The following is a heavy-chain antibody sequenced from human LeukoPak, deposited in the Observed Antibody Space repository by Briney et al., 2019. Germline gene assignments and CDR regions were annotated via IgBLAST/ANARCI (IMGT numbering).Heavy chain of an antibody. CDR1: GFIFDDYA. CDR3: AKVLYSSNWYSAFDI. CDR2: ITWGRDNL. D-gene: IGHD6-13*01. V-gene: IGHV3-9*03. J-gene: IGHJ3*02. Sequence: GGSLRLSCAVSGFIFDDYAMHWVRQAPGKGLEWVSGITWGRDNLAYAASVKGRFTISRDNAKNSLYLQMNSLRAEDMALYYCAKVLYSSNWYSAFDIWGQGTMVTVSS.